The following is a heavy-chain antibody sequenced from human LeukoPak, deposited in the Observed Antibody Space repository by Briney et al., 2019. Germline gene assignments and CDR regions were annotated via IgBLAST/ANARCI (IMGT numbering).Heavy chain of an antibody. CDR1: GFTFRNYY. V-gene: IGHV3-23*01. CDR3: AKSLAMSASGVEY. J-gene: IGHJ4*02. CDR2: ISGSGDSI. Sequence: PGGSLRLSCAASGFTFRNYYMSWVRQAPGKGLEWVSAISGSGDSIFYADSVKGRFTISRDNSKTTLYVQMNSLRAEDTAVYYCAKSLAMSASGVEYWGQGTLVAVSS.